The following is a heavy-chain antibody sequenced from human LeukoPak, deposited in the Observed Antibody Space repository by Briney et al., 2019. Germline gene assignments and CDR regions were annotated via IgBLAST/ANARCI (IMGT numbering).Heavy chain of an antibody. CDR1: GGSFSGYY. V-gene: IGHV4-34*01. D-gene: IGHD2-2*01. Sequence: SETLSLTCAVYGGSFSGYYWSWIRQPPGKGLEWIGEINHSGSTTYNPSLKRRVTKSVDTSKNQFSLKLSSVTAADTAVYYCARRREGYCSSTNCYPSVGFDYWGQGTLVTVSS. CDR3: ARRREGYCSSTNCYPSVGFDY. J-gene: IGHJ4*02. CDR2: INHSGST.